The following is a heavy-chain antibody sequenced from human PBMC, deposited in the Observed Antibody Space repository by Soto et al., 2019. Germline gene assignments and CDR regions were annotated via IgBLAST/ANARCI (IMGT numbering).Heavy chain of an antibody. D-gene: IGHD3-10*01. J-gene: IGHJ4*02. V-gene: IGHV4-30-2*01. Sequence: QVQLQESGSGLVKPSETLSLTCSVSGDSITSGGYSWSWIRQPPRRGLEWIGYIYHAGSASYSPSLKGRVTISVDKSKNQFSLILNSVTAADTAIYYCARAHYGPSGSYFDSWGQGSLFTVSS. CDR2: IYHAGSA. CDR1: GDSITSGGYS. CDR3: ARAHYGPSGSYFDS.